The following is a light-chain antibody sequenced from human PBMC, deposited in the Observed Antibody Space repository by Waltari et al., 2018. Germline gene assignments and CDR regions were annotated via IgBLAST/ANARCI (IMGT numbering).Light chain of an antibody. V-gene: IGKV3-20*01. CDR3: QHYVRLPAT. CDR1: QSVSRT. J-gene: IGKJ1*01. Sequence: EIVLTQSPGTLSLSPGERATLSCRASQSVSRTLAWYQQKPGQAPRLLIYGASTRATGIPERFSGGGSGTDFSLTISRLEPEDFAVYYCQHYVRLPATFGQGNKVEIK. CDR2: GAS.